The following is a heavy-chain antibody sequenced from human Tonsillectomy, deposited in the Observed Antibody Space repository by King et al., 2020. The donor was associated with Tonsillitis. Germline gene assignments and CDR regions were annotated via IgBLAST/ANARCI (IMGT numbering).Heavy chain of an antibody. CDR3: ARAMIRGQGVFDY. V-gene: IGHV1-46*01. D-gene: IGHD3-10*01. CDR2: INPDGGST. J-gene: IGHJ4*02. Sequence: QLVQSGAEVKKPGASVKVSCKASGYTFTSYYMHWVRQAPGQGLEWMGIINPDGGSTTYGQMIQDRLTVTSDTSTGTVYMELSNLRSEDTAVYYCARAMIRGQGVFDYWGQGTLVTVSS. CDR1: GYTFTSYY.